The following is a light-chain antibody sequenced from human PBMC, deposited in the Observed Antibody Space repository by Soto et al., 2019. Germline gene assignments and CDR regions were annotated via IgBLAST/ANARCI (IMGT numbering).Light chain of an antibody. CDR2: DAS. V-gene: IGKV3-11*01. J-gene: IGKJ5*01. CDR3: QQRSNWPT. CDR1: QSVSSY. Sequence: EIVLTQSPATLSLSPGERATLSCRASQSVSSYLAWYQQKPGQAPRLLIYDASNRATGIPARFSGSGSGTDFTLTNSSLEPEDFAVYYCQQRSNWPTFGQGTRLEIK.